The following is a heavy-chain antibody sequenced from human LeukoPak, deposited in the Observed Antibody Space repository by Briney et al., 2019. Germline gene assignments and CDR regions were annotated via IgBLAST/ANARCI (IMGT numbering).Heavy chain of an antibody. D-gene: IGHD2-21*01. V-gene: IGHV4-59*01. J-gene: IGHJ6*03. Sequence: PSETLSLTCTVSGGSISRYYWSWIRQPPGKGLEWIGYIYYSGSTNYNPSLKSRVTISVDTSKNQFSLKLSSVTAADTAVYYCARRLFPYYMDVWGKGTTVTISS. CDR2: IYYSGST. CDR1: GGSISRYY. CDR3: ARRLFPYYMDV.